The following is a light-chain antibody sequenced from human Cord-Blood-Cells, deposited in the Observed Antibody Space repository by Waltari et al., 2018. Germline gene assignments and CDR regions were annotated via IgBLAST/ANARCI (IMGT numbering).Light chain of an antibody. CDR3: QQSYSTPLT. CDR1: QSISSY. V-gene: IGKV1-39*01. J-gene: IGKJ4*01. Sequence: ASVGDRVTITCRASQSISSYLNWYQQKPGKAPKLLIYAASSLQSGVPSRFSGSGSGTDFTLTISSLQPEDFATYYCQQSYSTPLTFGGGTKVEIK. CDR2: AAS.